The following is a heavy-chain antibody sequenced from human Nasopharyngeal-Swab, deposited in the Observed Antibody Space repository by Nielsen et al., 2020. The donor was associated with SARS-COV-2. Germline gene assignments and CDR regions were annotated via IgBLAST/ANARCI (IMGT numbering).Heavy chain of an antibody. V-gene: IGHV1-69*01. Sequence: WVRQAPGQGLEWMGGIIPIFGTANYAQKFQGRVTITADESTSTAYMELSSLRSEDTAVYYCAREVSKWLVREYYSGMDVWGQGTTVTVSS. CDR2: IIPIFGTA. CDR3: AREVSKWLVREYYSGMDV. J-gene: IGHJ6*02. D-gene: IGHD6-19*01.